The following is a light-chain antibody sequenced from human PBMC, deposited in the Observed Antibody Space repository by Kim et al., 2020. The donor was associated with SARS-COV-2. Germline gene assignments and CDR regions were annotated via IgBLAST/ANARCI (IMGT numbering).Light chain of an antibody. CDR2: GTS. CDR3: QQYGTSPRT. V-gene: IGKV3-20*01. CDR1: QSVSSSY. J-gene: IGKJ4*01. Sequence: SPGEGANLACRASQSVSSSYLAWYQQKSGQAPRLVIYGTSTRATGIPDRFSGSGSGTDFTLTISRLEPEDFAVYYCQQYGTSPRTFGGGTKVDIK.